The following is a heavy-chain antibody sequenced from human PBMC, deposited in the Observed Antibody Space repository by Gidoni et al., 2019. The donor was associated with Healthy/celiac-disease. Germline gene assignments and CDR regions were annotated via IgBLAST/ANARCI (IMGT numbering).Heavy chain of an antibody. D-gene: IGHD2-2*01. J-gene: IGHJ4*02. Sequence: EVQLVESGGGLVQPGGSLRLSCAASGFTFSSYWMSWVRQAPGKGLEWVANIKPEGSEKYYVDAVKGRFTISRDNAKNSLYLQMNSLRAEDTAAYYCARDGACSSTSCFDYWGQGTLVTVSS. CDR2: IKPEGSEK. CDR1: GFTFSSYW. CDR3: ARDGACSSTSCFDY. V-gene: IGHV3-7*01.